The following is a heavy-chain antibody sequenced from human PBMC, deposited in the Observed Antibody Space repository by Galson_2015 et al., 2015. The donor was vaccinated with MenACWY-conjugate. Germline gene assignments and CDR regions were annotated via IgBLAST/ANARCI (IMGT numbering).Heavy chain of an antibody. V-gene: IGHV5-51*01. CDR1: GYSFTTYW. Sequence: QSGAEVTKPGESLTLSCKASGYSFTTYWIAWVRQMPGKGLEWVALIDPINSNTRYSPSLQGQVTISADESISTAYLQWSSLKASDTATYYCARHPPGGRGMDVWGRGTTVTVSS. J-gene: IGHJ6*02. CDR2: IDPINSNT. D-gene: IGHD3-10*01. CDR3: ARHPPGGRGMDV.